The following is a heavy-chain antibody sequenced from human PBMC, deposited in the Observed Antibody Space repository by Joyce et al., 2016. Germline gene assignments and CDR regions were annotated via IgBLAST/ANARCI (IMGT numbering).Heavy chain of an antibody. V-gene: IGHV1-24*01. J-gene: IGHJ6*03. D-gene: IGHD3-10*01. CDR1: GLTLSELS. CDR2: FEPDNGEN. CDR3: AAYYYGVDFYYHMDV. Sequence: QVYLVQSGTEVKKPGASVRVSCKVSGLTLSELSMHWVRQDPGKGLEWMGGFEPDNGENLYAQKFQGRFTMTEDTSTETAHMELTSLRSDDTAVYYCAAYYYGVDFYYHMDVWGRGTTVIVSS.